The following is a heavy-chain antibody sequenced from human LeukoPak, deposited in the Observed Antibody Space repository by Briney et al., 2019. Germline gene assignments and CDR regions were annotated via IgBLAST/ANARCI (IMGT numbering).Heavy chain of an antibody. CDR3: TADKKLGDFDY. J-gene: IGHJ4*02. CDR1: GYTFTDYY. Sequence: ASVKVSCKASGYTFTDYYMHWVRQAPGQGLEWMGRINPNSGGTNYAQKFQGRVTMTRDTSISIGYMELSGLKSDDTAVYYCTADKKLGDFDYWGQGTLVTVSS. V-gene: IGHV1-2*06. CDR2: INPNSGGT. D-gene: IGHD7-27*01.